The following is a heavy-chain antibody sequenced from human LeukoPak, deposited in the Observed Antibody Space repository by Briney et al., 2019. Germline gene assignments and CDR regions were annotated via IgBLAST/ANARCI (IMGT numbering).Heavy chain of an antibody. D-gene: IGHD3-9*01. CDR2: ISGSGGST. J-gene: IGHJ4*02. CDR1: GFTFSSYA. CDR3: AKEGDHILTGYWYFDY. V-gene: IGHV3-23*01. Sequence: GGSLRLSCAASGFTFSSYAMSWVRQAPGKGLEWVSAISGSGGSTYYADSVKGRFTISRDNSKNTLYLQMNSLRAEDTAVYYCAKEGDHILTGYWYFDYWGQGTLVTVSS.